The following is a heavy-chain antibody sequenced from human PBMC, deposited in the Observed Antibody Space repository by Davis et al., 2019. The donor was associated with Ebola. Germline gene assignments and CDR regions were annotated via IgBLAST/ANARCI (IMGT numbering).Heavy chain of an antibody. V-gene: IGHV3-7*03. J-gene: IGHJ4*02. D-gene: IGHD3-9*01. CDR3: ARPTYDILTGFFDY. CDR2: IKQDGSEK. CDR1: GFTFSSYW. Sequence: GESLKISCAASGFTFSSYWMSWVRQAPGKGLEWVANIKQDGSEKYYVDSVKGRFTISRDNAKNSLYLQMNSLRAEDTAVYYCARPTYDILTGFFDYWGQGTLVTVSS.